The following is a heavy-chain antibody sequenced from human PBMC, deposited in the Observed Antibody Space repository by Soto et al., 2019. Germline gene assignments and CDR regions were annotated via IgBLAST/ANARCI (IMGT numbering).Heavy chain of an antibody. J-gene: IGHJ4*02. V-gene: IGHV1-8*01. CDR1: GYTFTSYD. CDR2: MNPNSGST. CDR3: ASRVGATSFDFDY. Sequence: QVQLVQSGAEVKKPGASVKVSCKASGYTFTSYDVNWVRLAPGQGLEWMGWMNPNSGSTDYAQKFQGRVTMTRNISISTVYMELSSLRSEDTAVYYCASRVGATSFDFDYWGQGTLVTVSS. D-gene: IGHD1-26*01.